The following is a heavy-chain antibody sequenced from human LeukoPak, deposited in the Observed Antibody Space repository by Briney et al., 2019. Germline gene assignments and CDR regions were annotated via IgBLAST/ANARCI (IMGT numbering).Heavy chain of an antibody. Sequence: SETLSLTCTVSGGSISSYYWSWIRQPPGKGLEWIGYIYYSGSTDYNPSLKSRVTISVDTSKNQYSLKLSSVTAADTAVYYCAREGHRIYGSGSLDYWGQGTLVTVSS. J-gene: IGHJ4*02. V-gene: IGHV4-59*01. CDR1: GGSISSYY. CDR3: AREGHRIYGSGSLDY. CDR2: IYYSGST. D-gene: IGHD3-10*01.